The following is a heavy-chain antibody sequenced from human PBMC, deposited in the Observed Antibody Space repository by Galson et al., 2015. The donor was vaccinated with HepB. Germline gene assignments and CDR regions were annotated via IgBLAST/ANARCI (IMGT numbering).Heavy chain of an antibody. V-gene: IGHV1-18*04. CDR3: ARDQYYLTGYRYSDY. CDR1: GYTFTSYG. CDR2: ISAYNGNT. D-gene: IGHD3-9*01. Sequence: SVKVSCKASGYTFTSYGISWVRQAPGQGLEWMGWISAYNGNTNYAQKLQGRVTMTTDTSTSTAYMELRSLRSDDTAVYYCARDQYYLTGYRYSDYWGQGTLVTVSS. J-gene: IGHJ4*02.